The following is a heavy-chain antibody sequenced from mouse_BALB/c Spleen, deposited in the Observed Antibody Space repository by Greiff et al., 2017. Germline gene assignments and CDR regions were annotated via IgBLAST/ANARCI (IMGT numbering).Heavy chain of an antibody. Sequence: EVQLVESGGGLVKPGGSLKLSCAASGFTFSSYAMSWVRQTPEKRLEWVASISSGGSTYYPDSVKGRFTISRDNAKNNLYLQMSSLKSEDTAMYYCARASLLDFDYWGQGTTLTVSS. CDR1: GFTFSSYA. CDR2: ISSGGST. J-gene: IGHJ2*01. CDR3: ARASLLDFDY. D-gene: IGHD2-10*01. V-gene: IGHV5-6-5*01.